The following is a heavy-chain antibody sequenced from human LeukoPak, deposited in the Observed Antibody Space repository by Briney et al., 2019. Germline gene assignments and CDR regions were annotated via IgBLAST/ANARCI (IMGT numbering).Heavy chain of an antibody. CDR3: ARVTRYSSGWLDFDY. D-gene: IGHD6-19*01. J-gene: IGHJ4*02. Sequence: PSETLSLTCTVSGGSISSYYWSWIRQPPGKGLEWIGYIYYSGSTNYNPSLKSRVTISVDTSKNQFSLKLSSVTAADTAVYYCARVTRYSSGWLDFDYWGQGTLVTVSS. CDR2: IYYSGST. V-gene: IGHV4-59*08. CDR1: GGSISSYY.